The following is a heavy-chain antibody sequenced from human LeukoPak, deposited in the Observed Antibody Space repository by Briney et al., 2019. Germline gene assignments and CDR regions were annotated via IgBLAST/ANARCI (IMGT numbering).Heavy chain of an antibody. CDR1: GYTYTTYG. CDR2: IIPIFGTA. Sequence: SVKVSCKASGYTYTTYGISWVRQAPGQGLEWMGGIIPIFGTANYAQKFQGRVTITADESASTAYMELSSLRSEDTAVYYCARALNWFDPWGQGTLVTVSS. V-gene: IGHV1-69*13. J-gene: IGHJ5*02. CDR3: ARALNWFDP.